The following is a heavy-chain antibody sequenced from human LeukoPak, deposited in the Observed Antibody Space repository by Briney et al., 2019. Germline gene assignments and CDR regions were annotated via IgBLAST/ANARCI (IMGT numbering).Heavy chain of an antibody. CDR2: INPNSGGT. Sequence: ASVKVSCKASGYTFTGYYMHWVRQAPGQGLEWMGWINPNSGGTNYAQKFQGRVTMTRDTSISTAYMELSRLRSDDTAVYYCARDRLGIAAAGTLGSYYYGMDVWGQGTTVTVSS. CDR1: GYTFTGYY. V-gene: IGHV1-2*02. CDR3: ARDRLGIAAAGTLGSYYYGMDV. D-gene: IGHD6-13*01. J-gene: IGHJ6*02.